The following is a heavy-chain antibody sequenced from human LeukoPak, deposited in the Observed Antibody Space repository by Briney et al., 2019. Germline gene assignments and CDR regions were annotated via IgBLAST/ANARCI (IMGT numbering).Heavy chain of an antibody. D-gene: IGHD3-22*01. CDR1: GFTFDDYA. CDR2: ISWNSGSI. V-gene: IGHV3-9*03. J-gene: IGHJ3*02. CDR3: ASSRGLLLNDAFDI. Sequence: GRSLRLSCAASGFTFDDYAMHWVRQAPGKGLEWVSGISWNSGSIGYADSVKGRFTISRDNAKNSLYLQMNSLRAEDMALYYCASSRGLLLNDAFDIWGQGTMVTVSS.